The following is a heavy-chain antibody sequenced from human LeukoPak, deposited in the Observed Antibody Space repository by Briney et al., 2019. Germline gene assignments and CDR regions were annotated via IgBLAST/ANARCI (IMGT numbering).Heavy chain of an antibody. CDR1: GFTFSSYG. CDR2: ISSSSSTI. Sequence: PGGSLRLSCAASGFTFSSYGMNWVRQAPGKGLEWVSYISSSSSTIYYADSVKGRFTISRDNAKNSLYLQMNSLRAEDTAVYYCARGSGVRGVKTHWGLGTLVTVSS. D-gene: IGHD3-10*01. V-gene: IGHV3-48*04. CDR3: ARGSGVRGVKTH. J-gene: IGHJ4*02.